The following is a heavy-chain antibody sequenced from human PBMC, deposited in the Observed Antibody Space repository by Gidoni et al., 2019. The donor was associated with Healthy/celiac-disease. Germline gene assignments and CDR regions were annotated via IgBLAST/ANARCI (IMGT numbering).Heavy chain of an antibody. Sequence: QVQLVQSGAEVKKPGASVKVSCKASGYTFTGYYMHWVRQAPGQGLEWMGWINPNSGGTNYAQKFQGWVTMTRDTSISTAYMELSRLRSDDTAVYYCARDDYDILTGSVMGMDVWGQGTTVTVSS. CDR3: ARDDYDILTGSVMGMDV. CDR1: GYTFTGYY. V-gene: IGHV1-2*04. CDR2: INPNSGGT. J-gene: IGHJ6*02. D-gene: IGHD3-9*01.